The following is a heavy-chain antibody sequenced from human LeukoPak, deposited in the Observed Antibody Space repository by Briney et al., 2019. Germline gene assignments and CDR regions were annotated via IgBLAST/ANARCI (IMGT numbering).Heavy chain of an antibody. J-gene: IGHJ5*02. V-gene: IGHV4-31*03. Sequence: PSQTLSLTCTVSGGSISSGGYYWSWIRQHPGKGLEWIGYIYYSGSTYYNPSLKSRVTISVDTSKNQFSLKLSSVTAADTAVYYCARRVVVVPAAINWFDPWGQGTLVTVSS. CDR3: ARRVVVVPAAINWFDP. CDR2: IYYSGST. D-gene: IGHD2-2*02. CDR1: GGSISSGGYY.